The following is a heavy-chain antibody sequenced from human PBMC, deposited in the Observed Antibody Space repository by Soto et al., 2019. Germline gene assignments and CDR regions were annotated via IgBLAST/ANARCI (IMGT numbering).Heavy chain of an antibody. CDR3: GREVGHIVVVTAGDDAFDI. J-gene: IGHJ3*02. Sequence: SETRSLTCTVSARSISSGGYYWNWIRHHPGKGLEWIGYIYYSRSTYYNPSLTSRVTISVDTSKNQFSLKLSAVTAADKAVYYCGREVGHIVVVTAGDDAFDIWGQGTMVTVSS. CDR1: ARSISSGGYY. D-gene: IGHD2-21*02. CDR2: IYYSRST. V-gene: IGHV4-31*03.